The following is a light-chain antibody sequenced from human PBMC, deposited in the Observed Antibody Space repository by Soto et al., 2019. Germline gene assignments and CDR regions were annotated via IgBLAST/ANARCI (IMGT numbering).Light chain of an antibody. J-gene: IGKJ5*01. CDR2: TAS. CDR3: QQYSRAPIT. V-gene: IGKV3-20*01. CDR1: QSVSRNY. Sequence: EIVLTQSPGTLSLSPGEGATLSCRASQSVSRNYLAWYQQKPGQAPRLLIYTASRRATGIPDRFSGSGSGTDFTLTISRLEPEDSAVYYCQQYSRAPITFGQGTRLEMK.